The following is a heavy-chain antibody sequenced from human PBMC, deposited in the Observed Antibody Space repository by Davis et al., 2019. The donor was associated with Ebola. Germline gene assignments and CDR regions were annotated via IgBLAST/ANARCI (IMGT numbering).Heavy chain of an antibody. CDR1: GFTFSTYG. CDR3: ATDPEGWRDFDY. J-gene: IGHJ4*02. Sequence: PGRSLRPSFAAPGFTFSTYGMTWVRQAPGKGLEWVSHINSGGSYISYPDSVKGRFIISRDDAKSTVYLKMNSLRDEDTAIYNCATDPEGWRDFDYWGQGTMVTVSS. D-gene: IGHD6-19*01. CDR2: INSGGSYI. V-gene: IGHV3-48*02.